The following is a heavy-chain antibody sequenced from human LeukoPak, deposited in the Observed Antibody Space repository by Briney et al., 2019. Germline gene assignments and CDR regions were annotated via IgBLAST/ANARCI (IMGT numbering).Heavy chain of an antibody. Sequence: ASVKVSCKASGGTFSISATSWVRQAPGQGLEWMGGIIPIFGTANYAQKFQARVTITADKSTSTAYMELSSLRSEDTAVYYCASSYYDSSDYYSAFFDYWGQGTLVTVSS. J-gene: IGHJ4*02. V-gene: IGHV1-69*06. CDR3: ASSYYDSSDYYSAFFDY. D-gene: IGHD3-22*01. CDR1: GGTFSISA. CDR2: IIPIFGTA.